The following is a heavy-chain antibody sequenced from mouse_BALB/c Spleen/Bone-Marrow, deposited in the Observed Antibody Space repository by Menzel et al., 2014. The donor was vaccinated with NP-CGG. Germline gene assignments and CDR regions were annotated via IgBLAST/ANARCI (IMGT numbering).Heavy chain of an antibody. V-gene: IGHV14-3*02. CDR2: IDPANGNT. Sequence: EVQLQQSGTELVKPGASVKLSCTASGFNIKDTYMHWVKQRPEQGLEWIGRIDPANGNTKYDPKFQGKATITADTSSNTAYLQLSSQTSEVTAVYCCAIYVYGYYFDYWGQGTPLTVSS. J-gene: IGHJ2*01. CDR1: GFNIKDTY. CDR3: AIYVYGYYFDY. D-gene: IGHD2-2*01.